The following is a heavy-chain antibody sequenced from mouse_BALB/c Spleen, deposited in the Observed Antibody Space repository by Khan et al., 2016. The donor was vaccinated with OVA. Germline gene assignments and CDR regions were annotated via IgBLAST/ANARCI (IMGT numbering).Heavy chain of an antibody. CDR2: ISYSGST. CDR1: GYSITSDYA. CDR3: ARGPYYGSSWFAY. D-gene: IGHD1-1*01. Sequence: VQLKESGLGLVKPSQSLSLTCTVTGYSITSDYAWNWIRQFPGNKLEWMGYISYSGSTSYNPSLKSRISITRDTSKNQFFLQLNSVTTEDTATXYCARGPYYGSSWFAYWGQGTLVTVSA. J-gene: IGHJ3*01. V-gene: IGHV3-2*02.